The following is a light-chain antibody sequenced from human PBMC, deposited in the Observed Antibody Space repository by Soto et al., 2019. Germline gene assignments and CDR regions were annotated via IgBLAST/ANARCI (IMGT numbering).Light chain of an antibody. Sequence: QSALTQPPSASGSPGQSVTISCTGTSSDVGTYNYVSWYQQHPGKAPKLMIYEVTKRPSGVPDRFSGSRSGNTASLTVSGLQGEDEADYYCSSYAGSNNYVFGTGPKLTVL. CDR1: SSDVGTYNY. CDR3: SSYAGSNNYV. CDR2: EVT. J-gene: IGLJ1*01. V-gene: IGLV2-8*01.